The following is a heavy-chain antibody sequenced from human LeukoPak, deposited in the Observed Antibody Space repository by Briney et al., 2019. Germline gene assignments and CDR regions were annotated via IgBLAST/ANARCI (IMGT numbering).Heavy chain of an antibody. D-gene: IGHD3-3*01. CDR2: MNPNSGNT. J-gene: IGHJ3*02. Sequence: ASVKVSCKASGYTFTGYDINWVRQATGQGLEWMGWMNPNSGNTGYAQKFQGRVTMTRNTSISTAYMELSSLRSEDTAVYYCARGREYYDFWSGHIGAFDIWGQGTMVTVSS. CDR1: GYTFTGYD. CDR3: ARGREYYDFWSGHIGAFDI. V-gene: IGHV1-8*01.